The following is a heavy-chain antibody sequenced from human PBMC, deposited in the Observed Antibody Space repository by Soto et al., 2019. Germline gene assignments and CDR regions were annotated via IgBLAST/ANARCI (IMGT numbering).Heavy chain of an antibody. CDR2: IYWNDDK. V-gene: IGHV2-5*01. Sequence: GSGPTLVNPTQTLTLTCTFSGFSLSTSGVGVGWIRQPPGKALEWLALIYWNDDKRYSPSLKSRLTIAKDTSKNQVVLTMTNMDPVDTATYYCAHTGAPRTSVWFDPWGQGTLVTVSS. J-gene: IGHJ5*02. D-gene: IGHD1-26*01. CDR1: GFSLSTSGVG. CDR3: AHTGAPRTSVWFDP.